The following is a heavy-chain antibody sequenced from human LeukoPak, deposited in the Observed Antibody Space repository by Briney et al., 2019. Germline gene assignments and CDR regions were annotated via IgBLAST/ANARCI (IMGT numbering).Heavy chain of an antibody. CDR1: GGSISSGTYY. CDR2: ISNSGSTNYNRGST. D-gene: IGHD5-12*01. CDR3: ARQVAEWLRFVDYYYMDV. Sequence: SETLSLTCTVSGGSISSGTYYWSWIRQPAGKGLEWIGRISNSGSTNYNRGSTNYNPSLESRVTISLSTSKNQVSLKLSSVTAADTAVYYCARQVAEWLRFVDYYYMDVWGKGTTVTISS. V-gene: IGHV4-61*02. J-gene: IGHJ6*03.